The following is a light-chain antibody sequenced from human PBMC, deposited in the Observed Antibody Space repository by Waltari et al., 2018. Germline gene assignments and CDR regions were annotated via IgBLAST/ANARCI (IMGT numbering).Light chain of an antibody. CDR3: QQYHDWPLT. CDR2: DAS. J-gene: IGKJ4*01. V-gene: IGKV3-15*01. Sequence: EIVMTQSSATLSVSPGDRATLSCRACQSVHINLAWYQQEPGQAPRLLVYDASTRATGIPARFGGSGSGTEFTLTISSLQSEDFAVYYCQQYHDWPLTFAGGTKVEIK. CDR1: QSVHIN.